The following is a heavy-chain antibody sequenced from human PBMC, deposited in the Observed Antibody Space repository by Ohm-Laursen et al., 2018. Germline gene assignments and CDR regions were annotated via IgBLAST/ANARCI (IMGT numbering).Heavy chain of an antibody. D-gene: IGHD6-13*01. Sequence: SQTLSLTCTVSGGSISSGGSYWTWIRQHPRRGLEWIGYIHHTGYTTYNPSLKSRVTISVDTSKKQFSLKLSSVTAADTAVYYCARGLRSEQQLADAYYYYYGMDVWGQGTTVTVSS. CDR2: IHHTGYT. V-gene: IGHV4-31*03. J-gene: IGHJ6*02. CDR3: ARGLRSEQQLADAYYYYYGMDV. CDR1: GGSISSGGSY.